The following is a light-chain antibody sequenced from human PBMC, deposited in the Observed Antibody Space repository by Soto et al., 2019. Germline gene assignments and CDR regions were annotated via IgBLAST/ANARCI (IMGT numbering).Light chain of an antibody. J-gene: IGLJ1*01. CDR2: DVS. CDR3: CSYAGSYYV. Sequence: QSALTQPRSVSGSPGQSVTISCTGTSSVVGGYHYVSWYQQHTGKAPKLMIYDVSKRPSGVPDRFSGSKSGNTASLTISGLQAEDEADYYCCSYAGSYYVFGTGTKLTVL. CDR1: SSVVGGYHY. V-gene: IGLV2-11*01.